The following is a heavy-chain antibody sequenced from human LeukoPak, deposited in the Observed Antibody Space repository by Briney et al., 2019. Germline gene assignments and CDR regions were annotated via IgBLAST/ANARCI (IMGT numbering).Heavy chain of an antibody. D-gene: IGHD3-16*02. V-gene: IGHV1-8*01. J-gene: IGHJ3*02. CDR1: GYTFPSYD. CDR3: ARVSAFGGVIVLVRDAFDI. CDR2: MNPNSGNT. Sequence: ASVKVSCKASGYTFPSYDINGVRQATGQGLEWMGWMNPNSGNTGYAQQFQGRVTMTRNTSMSTAYMELSSLRSADTAVYYCARVSAFGGVIVLVRDAFDIWGQARMVTVYS.